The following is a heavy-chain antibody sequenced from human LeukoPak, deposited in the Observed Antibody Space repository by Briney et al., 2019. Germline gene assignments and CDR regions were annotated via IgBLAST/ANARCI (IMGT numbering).Heavy chain of an antibody. D-gene: IGHD3-3*01. V-gene: IGHV3-20*04. Sequence: GGSLRLSCAPSVFTFDDFGMSWVRQTPGKGLEWISGISWNGESTGYADSVKGRFTISRDNGKNSLYLQMNSLRAEDTALYYCARDLRSRFSENFYYYMDVWGKGTTVTVSS. J-gene: IGHJ6*03. CDR1: VFTFDDFG. CDR2: ISWNGEST. CDR3: ARDLRSRFSENFYYYMDV.